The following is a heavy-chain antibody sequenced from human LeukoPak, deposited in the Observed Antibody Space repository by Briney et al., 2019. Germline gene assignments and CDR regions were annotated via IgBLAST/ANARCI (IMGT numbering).Heavy chain of an antibody. V-gene: IGHV4-30-4*08. Sequence: SETLSLTCTVSGGSISSGDYYWSWIRQPPGKGLEWIGYIYYSGSTYYNPSLKSRVTISVDTSKNQFSLKLSSVTAADTAVYYCALNYDFWSGYNSTYYYYYYKDVWGKGTTVTVSS. J-gene: IGHJ6*03. CDR1: GGSISSGDYY. CDR3: ALNYDFWSGYNSTYYYYYYKDV. CDR2: IYYSGST. D-gene: IGHD3-3*01.